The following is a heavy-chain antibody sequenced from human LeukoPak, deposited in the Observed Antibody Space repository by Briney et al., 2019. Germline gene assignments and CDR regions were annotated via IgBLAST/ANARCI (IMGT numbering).Heavy chain of an antibody. V-gene: IGHV5-51*01. CDR3: VRQRSSGSNHGDYYYMDV. Sequence: GESLKISCKGSGYSFTSYWIGWVRQMPGKGLEWMGIIYPGDSDTRYSPSFQGQVTISADKSISTAHLQWSSLKASDTAMYYCVRQRSSGSNHGDYYYMDVWGKGTTVTVSS. CDR2: IYPGDSDT. CDR1: GYSFTSYW. J-gene: IGHJ6*03. D-gene: IGHD1-26*01.